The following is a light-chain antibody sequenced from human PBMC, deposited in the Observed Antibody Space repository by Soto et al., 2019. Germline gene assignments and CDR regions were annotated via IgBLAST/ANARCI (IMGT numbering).Light chain of an antibody. CDR2: GAS. J-gene: IGKJ2*01. Sequence: EIVLTQSPGTLSLSPGERATLSCRASQSVSSSYLAWYQQKPGQAPRLLIYGASSRATGIPDRFSGSGSGTDGTLTIRRREPADFAVSYCQQKGSSPYTFGQGSKLEIK. CDR3: QQKGSSPYT. CDR1: QSVSSSY. V-gene: IGKV3-20*01.